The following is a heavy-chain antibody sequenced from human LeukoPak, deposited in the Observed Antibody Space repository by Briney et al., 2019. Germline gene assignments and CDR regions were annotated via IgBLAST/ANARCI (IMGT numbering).Heavy chain of an antibody. CDR1: GFTFSSYA. V-gene: IGHV3-30*04. D-gene: IGHD3-10*01. Sequence: GGSLRLSCAGAGFTFSSYAMHWVRQAPGKGLEWVAVISYDGSNKYYADSVKGRFTISRDNSKNTLYLQMNSLRAEDTAVYYCARDGGYYGSGSYFVFDYWGQGALVTVSS. CDR2: ISYDGSNK. CDR3: ARDGGYYGSGSYFVFDY. J-gene: IGHJ4*02.